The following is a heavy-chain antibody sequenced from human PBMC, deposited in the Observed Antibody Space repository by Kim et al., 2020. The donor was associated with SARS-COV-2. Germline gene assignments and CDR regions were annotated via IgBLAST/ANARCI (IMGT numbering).Heavy chain of an antibody. D-gene: IGHD3-10*01. CDR3: ARDPGEYYGSGSNFDY. J-gene: IGHJ4*02. Sequence: ASVKVSCKASGYTFTSYAMHWVRQAPGQRLEWMGWINAGNGNTKYSQKFQGRVTITRDTSASTAYMELSSLRSEDTAVYYCARDPGEYYGSGSNFDYWGQGTLVTIAS. V-gene: IGHV1-3*01. CDR2: INAGNGNT. CDR1: GYTFTSYA.